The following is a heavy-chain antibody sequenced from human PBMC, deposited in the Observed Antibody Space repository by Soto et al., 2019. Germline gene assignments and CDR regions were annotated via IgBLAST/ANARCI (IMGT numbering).Heavy chain of an antibody. Sequence: PSETLSLTCAVSGASFTSNDWWTWVRQPPGRGLEWIGEIYRTGSTNYNPSLKSRVTISLYKSENQFSLKVTYMTAADKAVYYCASRDPGTSVDYWGQGTLVTVS. D-gene: IGHD1-7*01. V-gene: IGHV4-4*02. CDR3: ASRDPGTSVDY. CDR1: GASFTSNDW. CDR2: IYRTGST. J-gene: IGHJ4*02.